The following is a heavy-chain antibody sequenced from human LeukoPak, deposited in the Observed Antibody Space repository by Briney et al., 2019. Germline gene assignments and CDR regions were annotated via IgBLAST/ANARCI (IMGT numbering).Heavy chain of an antibody. CDR3: ARDNYDSSGYYFD. J-gene: IGHJ4*02. CDR2: ISSSGSTT. Sequence: GGSLRLSCAASGFTFSSYEMNWVRQAPGKGLEWVSYISSSGSTTHYADSVKGRFTISRDNAKNSLYLQMNSLRAEDTAVYYCARDNYDSSGYYFDGGQGTLVTVS. D-gene: IGHD3-22*01. V-gene: IGHV3-48*03. CDR1: GFTFSSYE.